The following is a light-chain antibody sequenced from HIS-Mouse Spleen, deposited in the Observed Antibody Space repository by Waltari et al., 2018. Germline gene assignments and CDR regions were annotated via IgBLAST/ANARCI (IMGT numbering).Light chain of an antibody. J-gene: IGLJ3*02. CDR3: CAYAGSSTWV. CDR1: SRDVGSYNL. CDR2: AGS. V-gene: IGLV2-23*01. Sequence: QSALTQPASVSGSPGQSITISCTGTSRDVGSYNLVSWYQQHPGKAPKRMISAGSKRPQRFSNRCSGARAGNTASLTISGLQAEDEADYYCCAYAGSSTWVFGGGTKLTVL.